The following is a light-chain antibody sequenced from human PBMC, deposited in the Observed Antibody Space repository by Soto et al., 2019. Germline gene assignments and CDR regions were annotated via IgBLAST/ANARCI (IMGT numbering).Light chain of an antibody. V-gene: IGKV3-20*01. CDR1: QSVGSNY. CDR2: AAS. J-gene: IGKJ1*01. Sequence: IVLTQSPGTLSLSPGDRATLSCRASQSVGSNYLAWFQQKPGQAPMILIFAASSRATGIPGRFSGSGSGSDFTLTISRLEPEDFAVYYCQQYGTSPWTFGQGPKVEIK. CDR3: QQYGTSPWT.